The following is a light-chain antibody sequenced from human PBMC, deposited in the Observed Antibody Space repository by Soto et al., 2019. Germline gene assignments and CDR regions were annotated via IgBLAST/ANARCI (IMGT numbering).Light chain of an antibody. CDR2: AAS. V-gene: IGKV1-12*02. CDR3: LSGHSRP. Sequence: DIQMTQSPSTLSASVGDRVTITCRASQSISSYLAWYQQKPGKAPKLLIYAASNLQSGVPSRFSGSGSGTDFTLTISSLQPEDFATYFCLSGHSRPFGGGTKVEIK. CDR1: QSISSY. J-gene: IGKJ4*01.